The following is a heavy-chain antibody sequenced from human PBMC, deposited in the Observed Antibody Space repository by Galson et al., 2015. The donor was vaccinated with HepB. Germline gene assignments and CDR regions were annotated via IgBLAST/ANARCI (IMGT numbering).Heavy chain of an antibody. CDR3: TRGLVGVTSNAFDI. Sequence: SLRLSCAASGFTFSSYGMHWVRQAPGKGLEWVAVIWYDGSNKCYTDSVKGRFTISRDNSKNTLYMQLNSLRAEDTAVYYCTRGLVGVTSNAFDIWGQGTMVTVSS. CDR2: IWYDGSNK. V-gene: IGHV3-33*01. D-gene: IGHD1-26*01. CDR1: GFTFSSYG. J-gene: IGHJ3*02.